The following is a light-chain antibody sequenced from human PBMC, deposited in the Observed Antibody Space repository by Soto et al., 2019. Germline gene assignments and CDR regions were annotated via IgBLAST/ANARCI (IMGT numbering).Light chain of an antibody. CDR3: QQYTNWPYT. CDR1: QSVGSN. CDR2: GAS. V-gene: IGKV3-15*01. Sequence: EIVMTQSPATLSVSPGERASLSCRASQSVGSNLAWYQQTAGQAPRLLIYGASTRATGIPARFSGSGSGTDFTLTISSLQSEDFAVYSCQQYTNWPYTFGQGTKLYIK. J-gene: IGKJ2*01.